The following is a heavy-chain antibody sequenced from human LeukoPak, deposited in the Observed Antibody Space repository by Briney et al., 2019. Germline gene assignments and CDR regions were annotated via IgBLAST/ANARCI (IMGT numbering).Heavy chain of an antibody. CDR2: IRSKAYGGTT. Sequence: PGGSLRLSCAASGFTFRSYWMSWVRQAPGKGLEWVGFIRSKAYGGTTEYAASVKGRFTISRDDSKSIAYLQMNSLKTEDTAVYYCGQFYGDYEGVDYWGQGTLVTVSS. V-gene: IGHV3-49*02. CDR3: GQFYGDYEGVDY. CDR1: GFTFRSYW. J-gene: IGHJ4*02. D-gene: IGHD4-17*01.